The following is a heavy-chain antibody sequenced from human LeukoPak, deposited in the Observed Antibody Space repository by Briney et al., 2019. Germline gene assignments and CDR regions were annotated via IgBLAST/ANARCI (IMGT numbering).Heavy chain of an antibody. J-gene: IGHJ6*02. V-gene: IGHV3-21*01. Sequence: PGGSLRLSCAASGFTFSSYSMNWVRQAPGKGLEWVSSISSSSSYIYYADSVKGRFTISRDNAKNSLYLQMNSLRAEDTAVYYCARQPYDSSGYYSAEYHYGLDVWGQGTTVTVSS. CDR3: ARQPYDSSGYYSAEYHYGLDV. CDR1: GFTFSSYS. D-gene: IGHD3-22*01. CDR2: ISSSSSYI.